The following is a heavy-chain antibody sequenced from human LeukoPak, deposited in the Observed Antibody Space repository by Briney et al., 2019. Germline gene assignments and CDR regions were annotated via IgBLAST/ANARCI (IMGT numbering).Heavy chain of an antibody. CDR3: ASYKTYYDSSGNPFDY. CDR1: GYSISSAYY. Sequence: SESLSLTCTVFGYSISSAYYWGWIRQPQGTGLAWIGSIYHNGNTYYNSSFKSQVIISVDTSENQFSLKLCSVTAADTAVYYCASYKTYYDSSGNPFDYWGQGTLVTVSS. J-gene: IGHJ4*02. V-gene: IGHV4-38-2*02. CDR2: IYHNGNT. D-gene: IGHD3-22*01.